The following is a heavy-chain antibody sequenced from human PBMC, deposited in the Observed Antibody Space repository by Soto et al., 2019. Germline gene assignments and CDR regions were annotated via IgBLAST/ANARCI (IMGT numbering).Heavy chain of an antibody. CDR3: ARREDTAMAHLDY. J-gene: IGHJ4*02. D-gene: IGHD5-18*01. Sequence: GESLKISCKGSGYSFSSYWIGWVRQMPGKGLEWMGIIYPGDSDTRYSPSFQGQVTISADKSISTAYLQWSSLKASDTAIYYCARREDTAMAHLDYWGQGTLVTVSS. V-gene: IGHV5-51*01. CDR1: GYSFSSYW. CDR2: IYPGDSDT.